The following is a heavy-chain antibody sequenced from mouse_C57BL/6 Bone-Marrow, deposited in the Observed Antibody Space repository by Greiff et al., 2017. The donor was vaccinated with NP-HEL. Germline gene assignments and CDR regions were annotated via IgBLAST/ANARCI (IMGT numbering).Heavy chain of an antibody. CDR2: IDPSDSYT. J-gene: IGHJ4*01. D-gene: IGHD2-12*01. V-gene: IGHV1-50*01. Sequence: QVQLQQPGAELVKPGASVKLSCKASGYTFTSYWMQWVKQRPGQGLEWIGEIDPSDSYTNYNQKFKGKATLTVDTSSSTAYMQLSSLTSEDSAVYYCAWYYRGDAMDYWGQGTSVTVSS. CDR3: AWYYRGDAMDY. CDR1: GYTFTSYW.